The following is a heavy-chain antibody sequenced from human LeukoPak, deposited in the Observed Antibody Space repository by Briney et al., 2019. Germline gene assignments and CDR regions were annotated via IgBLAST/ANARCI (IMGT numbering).Heavy chain of an antibody. CDR2: ISYDGSNK. J-gene: IGHJ4*02. V-gene: IGHV3-30*01. CDR3: ARGPTYYYDSSGIPFDY. D-gene: IGHD3-22*01. Sequence: GGSLRLSCAASGFTFSSYAMHWVRQAPGKGLEWVAVISYDGSNKYYADSVKGRFTISRDNSKNTLYLQMNSLRAEDTAVYYCARGPTYYYDSSGIPFDYWGQGTLVTVSS. CDR1: GFTFSSYA.